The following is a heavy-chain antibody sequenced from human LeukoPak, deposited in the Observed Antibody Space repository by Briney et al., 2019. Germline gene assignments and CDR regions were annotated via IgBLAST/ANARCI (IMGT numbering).Heavy chain of an antibody. CDR1: GYTFTSYD. D-gene: IGHD6-19*01. Sequence: ASVKVCCKASGYTFTSYDINWVRQATGQGLEWMGWMNPNSGNTGYAQKFQGRGTMTRTTSISTAYMELSSLRSEDTAVYYCARGVSGWLVGDAFDIWGQGTMVTVSS. J-gene: IGHJ3*02. V-gene: IGHV1-8*01. CDR2: MNPNSGNT. CDR3: ARGVSGWLVGDAFDI.